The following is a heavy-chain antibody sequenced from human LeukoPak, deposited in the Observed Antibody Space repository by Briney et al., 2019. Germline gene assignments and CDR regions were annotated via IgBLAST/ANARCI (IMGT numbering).Heavy chain of an antibody. D-gene: IGHD3-3*01. Sequence: GGSLRLSCAASGFTFSSYSMNWVRQAPGKGLEWVSYISSSSTIYYADSVKGRFTISRDNAKNSLYLQMNSLRAEDTAVYYCARDQFLEWSYDAFDIWGQGTMVTVSS. CDR1: GFTFSSYS. V-gene: IGHV3-48*04. J-gene: IGHJ3*02. CDR2: ISSSSTI. CDR3: ARDQFLEWSYDAFDI.